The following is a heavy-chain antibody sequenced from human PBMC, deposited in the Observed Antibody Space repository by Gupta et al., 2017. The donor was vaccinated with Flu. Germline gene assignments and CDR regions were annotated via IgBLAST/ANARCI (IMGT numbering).Heavy chain of an antibody. CDR3: AFASYSRYYFDY. CDR1: GFTFSSYA. V-gene: IGHV3-23*01. D-gene: IGHD6-13*01. J-gene: IGHJ4*02. CDR2: ISGSGGST. Sequence: EVQLLESGGGLVQPGGSLRLSCAASGFTFSSYAMGWVRQAPGKGLEWVSAISGSGGSTYYADSVKGRFTISRDNSKNTLYLQMNSLRAEDTAVYYCAFASYSRYYFDYWGQGTLVTVSS.